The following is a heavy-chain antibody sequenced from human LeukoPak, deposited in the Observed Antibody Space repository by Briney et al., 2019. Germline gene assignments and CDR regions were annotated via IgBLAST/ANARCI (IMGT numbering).Heavy chain of an antibody. V-gene: IGHV4-34*01. CDR1: GGSFSGYY. Sequence: SETLSLTCAVYGGSFSGYYWSWIRQPPGKGLEWIGEINHSGSTNYNPSLKSRVTISVDTSKNQFSLKLSSVTAADTAVYYCATCVRRYYYYGMDVWGQGTTVTVSS. D-gene: IGHD3-16*02. CDR2: INHSGST. CDR3: ATCVRRYYYYGMDV. J-gene: IGHJ6*02.